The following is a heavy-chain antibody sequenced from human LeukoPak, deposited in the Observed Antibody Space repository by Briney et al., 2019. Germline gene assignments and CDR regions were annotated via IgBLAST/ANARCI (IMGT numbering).Heavy chain of an antibody. V-gene: IGHV3-43*02. Sequence: GGSLRLSCVASGLPIADFAMHWVRQAPGKGLECVSLISGDGVSTFYADSVKGRFSISRDNSKNSLYLEMNSLRTKDAAMYYCAKESGKFDYWGQGTLVAVSS. J-gene: IGHJ4*02. CDR1: GLPIADFA. CDR2: ISGDGVST. CDR3: AKESGKFDY.